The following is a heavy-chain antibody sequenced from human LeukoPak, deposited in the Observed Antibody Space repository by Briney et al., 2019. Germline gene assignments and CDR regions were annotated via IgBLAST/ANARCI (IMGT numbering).Heavy chain of an antibody. Sequence: GGSLRLSCAASGFTFSDYYMSWIRQAPGKGLEGVSYISSSGSTIYYADSVKGRFTISRDNAKNSMYLQMNSLRAEDTAVYYCARDRVGHCSSTSCYNYYYGMDVWGQGTTVTVSS. CDR1: GFTFSDYY. V-gene: IGHV3-11*01. CDR3: ARDRVGHCSSTSCYNYYYGMDV. D-gene: IGHD2-2*01. CDR2: ISSSGSTI. J-gene: IGHJ6*02.